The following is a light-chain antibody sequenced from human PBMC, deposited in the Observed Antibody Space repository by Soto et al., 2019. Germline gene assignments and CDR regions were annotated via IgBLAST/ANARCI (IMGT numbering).Light chain of an antibody. Sequence: QSALTQPASVSGSPGQSITISCTGTSSDVGSYNLVSWYQQHPGKAPKLMICEVNKRPSGVSDRFSGSKSGNTASLTISGLQAEDEADYYCCSYAGSRIVFGGGTKLTVL. J-gene: IGLJ2*01. CDR3: CSYAGSRIV. V-gene: IGLV2-23*02. CDR1: SSDVGSYNL. CDR2: EVN.